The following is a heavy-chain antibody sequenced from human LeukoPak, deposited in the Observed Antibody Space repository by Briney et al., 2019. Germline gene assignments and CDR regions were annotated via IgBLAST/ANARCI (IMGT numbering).Heavy chain of an antibody. CDR1: GGSISSGDYY. CDR3: ARDSHDFGVY. D-gene: IGHD3-3*01. Sequence: SQTLSLTCTVSGGSISSGDYYWRCLRPPPGQGLEWIGYIYDSGSTYYNPSLKSRITISVDTSKNQFSLKLSSVTAADTAVYYCARDSHDFGVYWGQGTLVTVSS. CDR2: IYDSGST. V-gene: IGHV4-30-4*01. J-gene: IGHJ4*02.